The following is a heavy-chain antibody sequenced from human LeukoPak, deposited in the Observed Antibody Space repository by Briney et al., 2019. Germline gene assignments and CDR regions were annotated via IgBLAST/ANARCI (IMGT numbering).Heavy chain of an antibody. CDR3: AKSPGIYYGMDA. J-gene: IGHJ6*02. Sequence: GGSLRLSCAASGFTFSSYSMNWVRQAPGKGLEWVAVISYDGSNKYYADSVKGRFTISRDNSKNTLYLQMNSLRAEDTAVYYCAKSPGIYYGMDAWGQGTTVTVSS. CDR1: GFTFSSYS. V-gene: IGHV3-30*18. CDR2: ISYDGSNK. D-gene: IGHD6-13*01.